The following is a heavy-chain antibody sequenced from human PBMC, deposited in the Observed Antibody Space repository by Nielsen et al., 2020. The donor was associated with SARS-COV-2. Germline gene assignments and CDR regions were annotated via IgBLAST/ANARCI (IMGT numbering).Heavy chain of an antibody. V-gene: IGHV3-11*05. Sequence: GGSLRLSCEASGFTFSDFYLSWIRQAPGKGLEWVTHMSRSGARTKSADSVKGRFTISRDNAKNSLYLQMNSLRPDDTAVYYCAREALKELLWFGESSSYYGMDVWGQGTTVTVSS. CDR2: MSRSGART. D-gene: IGHD3-10*01. CDR1: GFTFSDFY. CDR3: AREALKELLWFGESSSYYGMDV. J-gene: IGHJ6*02.